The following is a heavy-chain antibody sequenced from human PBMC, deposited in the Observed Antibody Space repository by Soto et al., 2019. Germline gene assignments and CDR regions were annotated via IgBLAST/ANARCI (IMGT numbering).Heavy chain of an antibody. Sequence: HPGGSLRLSCAASGFTFSSYGMHWVRQAPGKGLEWVAVISYDGSNKYYADSVKGRFTISRDNSKNTLYLQMNSLRAEDTAVYYCAKDRVDYGSGSYPEFDYWGQGTPVTVSS. D-gene: IGHD3-10*01. CDR1: GFTFSSYG. V-gene: IGHV3-30*18. J-gene: IGHJ4*02. CDR2: ISYDGSNK. CDR3: AKDRVDYGSGSYPEFDY.